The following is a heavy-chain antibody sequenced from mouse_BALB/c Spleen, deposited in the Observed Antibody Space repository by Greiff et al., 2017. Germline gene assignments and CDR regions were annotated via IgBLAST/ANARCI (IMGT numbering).Heavy chain of an antibody. D-gene: IGHD3-1*01. CDR1: GFTFSSYG. J-gene: IGHJ2*01. Sequence: DVKLEESGGGLVQPGGSLKLSCAASGFTFSSYGMSWVRQTPDKRLELVATINSNGGSTYYPDSVKGRFTISRDNAKNTLYLQMSSLKSEDSAMYYCARGNSCFDYWGQGTTLTVSS. V-gene: IGHV5-6-3*01. CDR2: INSNGGST. CDR3: ARGNSCFDY.